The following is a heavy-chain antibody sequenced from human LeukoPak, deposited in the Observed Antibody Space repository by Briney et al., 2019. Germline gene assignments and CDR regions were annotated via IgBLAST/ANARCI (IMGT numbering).Heavy chain of an antibody. J-gene: IGHJ6*02. CDR3: ARWYYYGSGSYYQGLYYYYGMDV. CDR2: INHSGST. CDR1: GGSISSGGYY. Sequence: PSETLSLTCTVSGGSISSGGYYWSWIRQPPGKGLEWIGEINHSGSTNYNPSLKSRVTISVDTSKSQFSLKLSSVTAADTAVYYCARWYYYGSGSYYQGLYYYYGMDVWGQGTTVTVSS. V-gene: IGHV4-39*07. D-gene: IGHD3-10*01.